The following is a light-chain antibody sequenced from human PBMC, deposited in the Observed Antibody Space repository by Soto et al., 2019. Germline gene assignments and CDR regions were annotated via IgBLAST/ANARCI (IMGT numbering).Light chain of an antibody. CDR1: QSISSY. CDR2: AAS. Sequence: DLQMTQSPSSLSASVGDSVTITCRASQSISSYLNWYQQKPGKAPKLLSYAASSLQSGVPSRFSGSGSGTDFTLTISSLQPEDFATYYCQQSYSTPPTFGGGTKVEIK. CDR3: QQSYSTPPT. J-gene: IGKJ4*01. V-gene: IGKV1-39*01.